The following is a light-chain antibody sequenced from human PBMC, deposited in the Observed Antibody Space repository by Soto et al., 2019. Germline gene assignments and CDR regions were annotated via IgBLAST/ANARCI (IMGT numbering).Light chain of an antibody. Sequence: EIVLTQSPGTLSLSPGERATLSCRASQSVSSNHLAWYQQKPGQAPRLLIYGSSSRATGIPDRFSGSGSGTDFTLTISRLEPEDFVVYFCHLYGGSPPHSFGQGTKVAIK. V-gene: IGKV3-20*01. J-gene: IGKJ2*01. CDR2: GSS. CDR1: QSVSSNH. CDR3: HLYGGSPPHS.